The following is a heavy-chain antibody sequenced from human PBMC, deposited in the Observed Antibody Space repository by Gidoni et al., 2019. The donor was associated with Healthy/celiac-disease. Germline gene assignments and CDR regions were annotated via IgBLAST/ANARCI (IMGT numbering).Heavy chain of an antibody. D-gene: IGHD4-17*01. Sequence: VQPGRSLRLPWAAPGFPFSSYAMHWVRQAPGKGLEWVAVISYDGSNKYYADSVKGRFTISRDNSKNTLYLQMNSLRAEDTAVYYCASVYGDSQGAFDIWGQGTMVTVSS. V-gene: IGHV3-30-3*01. CDR1: GFPFSSYA. J-gene: IGHJ3*02. CDR2: ISYDGSNK. CDR3: ASVYGDSQGAFDI.